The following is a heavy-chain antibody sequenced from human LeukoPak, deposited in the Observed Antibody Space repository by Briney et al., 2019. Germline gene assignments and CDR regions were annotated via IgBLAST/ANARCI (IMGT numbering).Heavy chain of an antibody. CDR1: GYTFTDYY. J-gene: IGHJ4*02. CDR2: INPNSGGT. CDR3: ARDELSGSSSGQDY. D-gene: IGHD6-6*01. Sequence: ASVKVSCKASGYTFTDYYMHWVRQAPGQGLERMGRINPNSGGTNYAQKFQGRVTMTRDTSISTAYMELSRLRSDDTVVYYCARDELSGSSSGQDYWGRGTLVTVSS. V-gene: IGHV1-2*05.